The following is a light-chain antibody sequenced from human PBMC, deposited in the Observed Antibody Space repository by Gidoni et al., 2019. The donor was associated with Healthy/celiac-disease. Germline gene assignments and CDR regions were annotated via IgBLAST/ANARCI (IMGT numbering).Light chain of an antibody. J-gene: IGKJ1*01. CDR3: QQYYSTPRT. V-gene: IGKV4-1*01. Sequence: DIVMTQSPDSLAVSLGERATINCKSSRSVLYSSNNRNCLAWYQKKPGQPPKLLIYWASTRESGVPDRFSGSGSGTDFTLTISSLQAEDVAVYYCQQYYSTPRTFGQGTKVEIK. CDR1: RSVLYSSNNRNC. CDR2: WAS.